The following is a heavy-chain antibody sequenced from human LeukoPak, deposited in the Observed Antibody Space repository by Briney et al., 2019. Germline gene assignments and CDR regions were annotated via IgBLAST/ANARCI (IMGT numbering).Heavy chain of an antibody. J-gene: IGHJ5*02. V-gene: IGHV1-18*01. Sequence: ASVKVSCKASGYTFTSYGISWVRQAPGQGLEWTGWISAYNGNTNYAQKLQGRVTMTTDTSTSTAYMELRSLRSDDTAVYYCARGGYDILTGYAPQDWFDPWGQGTLVTVSS. D-gene: IGHD3-9*01. CDR1: GYTFTSYG. CDR3: ARGGYDILTGYAPQDWFDP. CDR2: ISAYNGNT.